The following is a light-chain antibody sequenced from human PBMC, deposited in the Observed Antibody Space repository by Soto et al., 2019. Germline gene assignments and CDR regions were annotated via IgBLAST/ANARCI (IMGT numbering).Light chain of an antibody. J-gene: IGKJ4*01. CDR2: GAS. Sequence: EIVMTQSPATLSVSPGERATLSCRASQSIMFSLAWYQQKPGQAPRLLISGASTRANGIQARFSGSGSGKEFTLTISSLQSEDFAVYYCQQYYDWPPLTFGGGTKVEIK. CDR3: QQYYDWPPLT. CDR1: QSIMFS. V-gene: IGKV3-15*01.